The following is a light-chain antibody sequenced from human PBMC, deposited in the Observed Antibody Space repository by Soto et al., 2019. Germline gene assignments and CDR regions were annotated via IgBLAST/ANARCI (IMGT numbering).Light chain of an antibody. CDR3: QHYNSYSEA. CDR2: KAY. Sequence: EIQMTQYPSTLSGSVGDRSTITRLASQTISSWLAWYQQKPGKAHKLLIYKAYTLKSGVPSRFSGGGSGTEFTLTISSLQPDDFATYYCQHYNSYSEAVGQGTKVEIK. CDR1: QTISSW. V-gene: IGKV1-5*03. J-gene: IGKJ1*01.